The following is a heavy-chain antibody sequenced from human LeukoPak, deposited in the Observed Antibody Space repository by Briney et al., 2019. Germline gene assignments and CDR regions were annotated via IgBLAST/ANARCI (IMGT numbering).Heavy chain of an antibody. J-gene: IGHJ5*02. Sequence: GESLKISCKGFGYSFTSYWIGWVRQMPGKGLEWMGIIYPGDSDTRYSPSFQGQVTISADKSISTAYLQWSSLKASDTAMYYCARRDNDFWSGYDNWFDPWGQGTLVTVSS. D-gene: IGHD3-3*01. CDR2: IYPGDSDT. V-gene: IGHV5-51*01. CDR3: ARRDNDFWSGYDNWFDP. CDR1: GYSFTSYW.